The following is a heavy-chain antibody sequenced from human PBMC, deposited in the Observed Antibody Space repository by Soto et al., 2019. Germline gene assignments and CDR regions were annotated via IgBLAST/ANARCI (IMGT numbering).Heavy chain of an antibody. J-gene: IGHJ5*02. V-gene: IGHV3-33*01. Sequence: GGSLRLSCAASGFTFSSYGMHWVRQAPGKGLEWVAVIWYDGSNKYYADSVKGRFTISRDNSKNTLYLQMNSLRAEDTAVYYCARDIAARRRPYNWFDPWGQGTLVTVSS. D-gene: IGHD6-6*01. CDR1: GFTFSSYG. CDR3: ARDIAARRRPYNWFDP. CDR2: IWYDGSNK.